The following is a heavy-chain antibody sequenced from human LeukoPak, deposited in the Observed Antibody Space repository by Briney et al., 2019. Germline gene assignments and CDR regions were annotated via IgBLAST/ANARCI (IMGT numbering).Heavy chain of an antibody. D-gene: IGHD7-27*01. V-gene: IGHV1-8*03. CDR3: ARQGLTGDQEGNDY. CDR2: MNPNSGNT. CDR1: GYTFTSYD. Sequence: ASVKVSCKASGYTFTSYDINWVRQATGQGLEWMGWMNPNSGNTGYAQKFQGRVTITRNTPISTAYMELSSLRSEDTAVYYCARQGLTGDQEGNDYWGQGTLVTVSS. J-gene: IGHJ4*02.